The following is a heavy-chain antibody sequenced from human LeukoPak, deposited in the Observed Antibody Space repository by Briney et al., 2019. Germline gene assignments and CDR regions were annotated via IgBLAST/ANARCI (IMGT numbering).Heavy chain of an antibody. CDR3: AKALGSIVVTTTDY. J-gene: IGHJ4*02. CDR2: FSSSGGYT. Sequence: GVSQSLLCTASVFILTRYDIICVPESPGRGLVGLSDFSSSGGYTYYADSVKGRFTISRDNSKNTLYMQMHSLRAEDTAVYYCAKALGSIVVTTTDYWGQGTLVTVSS. D-gene: IGHD5-12*01. V-gene: IGHV3-23*01. CDR1: VFILTRYD.